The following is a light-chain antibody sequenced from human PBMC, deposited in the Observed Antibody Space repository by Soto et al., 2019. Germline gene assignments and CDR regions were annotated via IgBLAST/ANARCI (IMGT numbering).Light chain of an antibody. CDR1: SSNIGSNS. CDR3: AAWDDSLNGVV. CDR2: SSN. Sequence: QSVLTQPPSASGTPGQRVTISCSGSSSNIGSNSVNWYQQRPGTAPKLLMYSSNQRPSGVPDRFSGSKSGTSASLAISGLQSEDEADYYCAAWDDSLNGVVFGGGTQLTVL. J-gene: IGLJ2*01. V-gene: IGLV1-44*01.